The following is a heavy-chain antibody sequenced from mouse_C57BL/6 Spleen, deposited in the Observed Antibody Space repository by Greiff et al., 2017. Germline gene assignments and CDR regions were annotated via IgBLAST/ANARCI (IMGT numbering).Heavy chain of an antibody. CDR3: AREKDSSGAMDY. J-gene: IGHJ4*01. CDR2: IYPSDSET. V-gene: IGHV1-61*01. CDR1: GYTFTSYW. D-gene: IGHD3-2*02. Sequence: QVQLQQPGAELVRPGSSVKLSCKASGYTFTSYWMDWVKQRPGQGLEWIGNIYPSDSETHYNQKFKDKATLTVDKSSSTAYMQLSSLTSEDSAVYYCAREKDSSGAMDYWGQGTSVTVSS.